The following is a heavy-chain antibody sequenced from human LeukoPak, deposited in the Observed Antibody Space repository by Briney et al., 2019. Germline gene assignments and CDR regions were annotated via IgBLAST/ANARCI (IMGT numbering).Heavy chain of an antibody. Sequence: SETLSLTCTVSGGSISSYYWSWIRQPPRKGLEWWGGIYYNGSTNSNPSLKSRVTISVDTSKNQFSLKLTSVTAADTAVYYCAGEDAQEGTNAFAIWGQGTMVTVSS. CDR3: AGEDAQEGTNAFAI. D-gene: IGHD2-2*01. J-gene: IGHJ3*02. V-gene: IGHV4-59*01. CDR1: GGSISSYY. CDR2: IYYNGST.